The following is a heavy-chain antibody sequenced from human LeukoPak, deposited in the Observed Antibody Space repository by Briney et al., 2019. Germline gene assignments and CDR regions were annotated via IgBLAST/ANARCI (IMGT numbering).Heavy chain of an antibody. CDR2: IRYDGSNK. Sequence: PGGSLRLSCAASGFTFSSYGMHWVRQAPGKGLEWVAFIRYDGSNKYYADSVKGRFTISRDNSKNTLYLQMNSLRAEDTAVYYCAKDQGRYSRDGVLSGGYWGQGTLVTVSS. V-gene: IGHV3-30*02. J-gene: IGHJ4*02. CDR3: AKDQGRYSRDGVLSGGY. D-gene: IGHD3-16*02. CDR1: GFTFSSYG.